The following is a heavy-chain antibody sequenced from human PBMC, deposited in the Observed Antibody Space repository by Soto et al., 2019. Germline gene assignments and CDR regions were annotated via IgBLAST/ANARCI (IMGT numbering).Heavy chain of an antibody. V-gene: IGHV1-69*13. Sequence: SVKVSCKASGGTFSSYAISWVRQAPGQGLEWMGGIIPIFGTANYAQKFQGRVTITADESTSTAYMELSSLRSEDTAVYYCARDHLSVAGTSPYYYYGMDVWGQGTTVTVSS. D-gene: IGHD6-19*01. CDR1: GGTFSSYA. CDR2: IIPIFGTA. J-gene: IGHJ6*02. CDR3: ARDHLSVAGTSPYYYYGMDV.